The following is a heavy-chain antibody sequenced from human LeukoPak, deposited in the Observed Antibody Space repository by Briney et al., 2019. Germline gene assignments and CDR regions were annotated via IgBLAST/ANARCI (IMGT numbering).Heavy chain of an antibody. Sequence: GASVKVSCKASGYTFTSYGISWVRQAPGQGLESMGWISAYNGNTNYAQKLQGRVTMTTDTSTSTAYMELRSLRSDDTAVYYCARDKAYYYDSSGYPDAFDIWGQGTMVTVSS. CDR1: GYTFTSYG. CDR3: ARDKAYYYDSSGYPDAFDI. CDR2: ISAYNGNT. J-gene: IGHJ3*02. V-gene: IGHV1-18*01. D-gene: IGHD3-22*01.